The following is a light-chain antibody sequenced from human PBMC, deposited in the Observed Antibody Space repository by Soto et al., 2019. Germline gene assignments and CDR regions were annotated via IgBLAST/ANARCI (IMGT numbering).Light chain of an antibody. CDR2: AES. CDR3: QQYNNWPYT. V-gene: IGKV3-15*01. Sequence: EIVMTQSPATLSVSPGERATLSCGASQNIGSNLAWYQQKPGQAPRLLIYAESIRATGIPVRFSGSGSGTEFTLTISSLQSEDFAVYYCQQYNNWPYTFGQGTKLETK. J-gene: IGKJ2*01. CDR1: QNIGSN.